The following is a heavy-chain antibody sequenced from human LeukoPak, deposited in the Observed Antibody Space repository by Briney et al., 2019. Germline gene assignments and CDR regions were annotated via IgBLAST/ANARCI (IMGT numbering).Heavy chain of an antibody. D-gene: IGHD2-15*01. CDR3: ARLSGSH. V-gene: IGHV4-39*07. CDR1: GGSISSSSYY. Sequence: PSGTLSLTCTVSGGSISSSSYYWGWIRQPPGKGPEWIGEINHSGSTNYNPSLKSRVTISVDTSKNQFSLKLSSVTAADTAVYYCARLSGSHWGQGTMVTVSS. J-gene: IGHJ3*01. CDR2: INHSGST.